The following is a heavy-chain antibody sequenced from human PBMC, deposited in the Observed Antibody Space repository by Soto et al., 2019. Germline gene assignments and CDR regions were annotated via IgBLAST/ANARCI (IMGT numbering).Heavy chain of an antibody. CDR1: GGSFSGYY. CDR3: ASAVWSGWFDP. Sequence: PSETLSLTCAVYGGSFSGYYWSWIRQPPGKGLEWIGEINHSGSTNYNPSLKSRVTISVDKSKNQFSLKLSSVTAADTAVYYCASAVWSGWFDPWGQGTLVTVSS. V-gene: IGHV4-34*01. D-gene: IGHD3-3*01. J-gene: IGHJ5*02. CDR2: INHSGST.